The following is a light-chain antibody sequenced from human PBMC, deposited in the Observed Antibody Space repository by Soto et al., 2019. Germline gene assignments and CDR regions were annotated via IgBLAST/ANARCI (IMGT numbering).Light chain of an antibody. Sequence: DIQVTKSAFALSASLGNLVTITCLTRQGISSWSACHQQKPGKATNLLFYAATILPGGVPTRFSGSWSRTDFPPTISILQPEDFATYYCQQDNSLSLTFGGGTKVDIK. CDR1: QGISSW. CDR2: AAT. V-gene: IGKV1-12*01. J-gene: IGKJ4*01. CDR3: QQDNSLSLT.